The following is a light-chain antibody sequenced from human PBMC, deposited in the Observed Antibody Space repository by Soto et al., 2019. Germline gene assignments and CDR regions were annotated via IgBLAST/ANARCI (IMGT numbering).Light chain of an antibody. CDR3: QQYNSHSWT. V-gene: IGKV1-5*01. J-gene: IGKJ1*01. CDR1: QSISSC. CDR2: GAS. Sequence: DIQMTQSPCTLSSSVGDRVTLTCRASQSISSCLAWYQQKPGKAPRLLIYGASSWASGVPYRFSGSASGTDFPITSSRLQHDDSANYYRQQYNSHSWTFGQGTKVDIK.